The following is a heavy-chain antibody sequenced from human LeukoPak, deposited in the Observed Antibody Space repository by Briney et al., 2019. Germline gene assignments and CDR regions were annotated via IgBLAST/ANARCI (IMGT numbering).Heavy chain of an antibody. D-gene: IGHD3-9*01. CDR3: ARDPKSFEWLRVHWFDP. J-gene: IGHJ5*02. Sequence: SVKVSCKASGGTFSSYAISWVRQAPGQGLEWMGGIIPIFGTANYAQKFQGRVTITADESTSTAYMELSSLRSEDTAVYYCARDPKSFEWLRVHWFDPWGEGTLVTVSS. V-gene: IGHV1-69*13. CDR2: IIPIFGTA. CDR1: GGTFSSYA.